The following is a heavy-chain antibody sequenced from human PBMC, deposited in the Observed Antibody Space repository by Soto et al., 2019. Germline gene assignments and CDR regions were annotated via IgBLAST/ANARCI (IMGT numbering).Heavy chain of an antibody. CDR1: AFSLSTNGLG. Sequence: SGPTLVNPTQTLTLTCTFSAFSLSTNGLGVGWIRQPPGKPLEWLAVIYWNEDKRYSRSLKSRLNITKDTSKNQVVLTMTTMHPVTTATYYCVHTLMVHTMRREHYFHCRGQAILVTVSS. V-gene: IGHV2-5*01. D-gene: IGHD2-8*01. J-gene: IGHJ4*02. CDR2: IYWNEDK. CDR3: VHTLMVHTMRREHYFHC.